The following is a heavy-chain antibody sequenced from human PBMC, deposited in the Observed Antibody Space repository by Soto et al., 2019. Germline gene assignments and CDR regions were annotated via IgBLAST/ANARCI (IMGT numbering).Heavy chain of an antibody. CDR2: IYWDDDK. Sequence: QITLKESGPTLVKPTQTLTLTCTFSGFPLSTSGVGVGWIRQPPGKALEWLALIYWDDDKRYSPSLKSRLTITEDTSKNQVVLTMTNMDPVDTATYYCAHVYGGYDNFDYWGQGTLVTVSS. V-gene: IGHV2-5*02. CDR3: AHVYGGYDNFDY. J-gene: IGHJ4*02. CDR1: GFPLSTSGVG. D-gene: IGHD5-12*01.